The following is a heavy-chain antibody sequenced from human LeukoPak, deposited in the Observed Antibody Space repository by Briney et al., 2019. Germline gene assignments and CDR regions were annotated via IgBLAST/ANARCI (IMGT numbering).Heavy chain of an antibody. CDR1: GFTFRSNG. V-gene: IGHV3-33*06. J-gene: IGHJ4*02. Sequence: PGRSLRLSCVASGFTFRSNGIHWVRQAPGKGLEWVAYIWHDGTNEHYADSVKGHFTISRDNSKNTLYLQMNSLRADDTAVYYCAKRAHTVTTLDSWGQGTLVTVSS. CDR3: AKRAHTVTTLDS. D-gene: IGHD4-17*01. CDR2: IWHDGTNE.